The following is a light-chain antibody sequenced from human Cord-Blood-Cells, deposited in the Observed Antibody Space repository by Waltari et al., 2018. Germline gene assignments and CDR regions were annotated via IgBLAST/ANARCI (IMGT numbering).Light chain of an antibody. CDR1: SSNIGAGYD. CDR2: GNS. J-gene: IGLJ3*02. Sequence: QSVLTQPPSVSGAPGQRVTISCTGSSSNIGAGYDGHWYQQLPGTAPKLLIHGNSNRPSGVPDRFSGSKSGTSASLAITGLQAEDEADYYCQSYDSSLSGWVFGGGTKLTVL. V-gene: IGLV1-40*01. CDR3: QSYDSSLSGWV.